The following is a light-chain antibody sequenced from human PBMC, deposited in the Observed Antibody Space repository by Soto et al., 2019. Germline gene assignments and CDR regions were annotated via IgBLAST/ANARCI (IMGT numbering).Light chain of an antibody. CDR3: HRYNHWLTWT. J-gene: IGKJ1*01. CDR2: SAS. CDR1: QSVSSK. V-gene: IGKV3-15*01. Sequence: EIVMTQSPATLSLSPGQRATLSCRASQSVSSKLAWYQQRPGQAPRLLIYSASTRATGIPARFSGSGSGTEFTLTISSLQSEDFAGYYCHRYNHWLTWTFGQGTKVQIK.